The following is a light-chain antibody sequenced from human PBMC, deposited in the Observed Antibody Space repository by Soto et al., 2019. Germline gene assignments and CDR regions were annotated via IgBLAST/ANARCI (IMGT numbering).Light chain of an antibody. Sequence: EIMLTQSHDTLSVPPGERATISCRASQSVSSNLAWYQQKPGQAPRLLIYGASTRATGIPARFSGSGSGTEFTLTISSLQSEDFALYYCQHYNSWPQTFGQGTKVDIK. CDR2: GAS. J-gene: IGKJ1*01. CDR1: QSVSSN. V-gene: IGKV3-15*01. CDR3: QHYNSWPQT.